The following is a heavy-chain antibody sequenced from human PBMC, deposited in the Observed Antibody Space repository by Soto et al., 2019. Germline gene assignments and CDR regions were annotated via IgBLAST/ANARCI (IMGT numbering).Heavy chain of an antibody. CDR1: GYSFTCYW. Sequence: PGDSLKLSCKGSGYSFTCYWIGWVRQMPGKGLEWMGIIYPGDSDTRYSPSFQGQVTISADKSISTAYLQWSSLKASDTAMYYCARTTHIVATVVSLDYWGQGTLVTVSS. V-gene: IGHV5-51*01. J-gene: IGHJ4*02. D-gene: IGHD5-12*01. CDR2: IYPGDSDT. CDR3: ARTTHIVATVVSLDY.